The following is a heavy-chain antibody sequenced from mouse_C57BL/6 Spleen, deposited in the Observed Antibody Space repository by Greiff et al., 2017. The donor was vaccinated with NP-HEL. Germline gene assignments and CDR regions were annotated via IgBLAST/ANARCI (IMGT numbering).Heavy chain of an antibody. V-gene: IGHV5-16*01. D-gene: IGHD2-4*01. J-gene: IGHJ4*01. Sequence: EVQRVDSEGGLVQPGSSMKLSCTASGFTFSDYYMAWVRQVPEKGLEWVANINYDGSSTYYLDSLKSRFIISRDNAKNILYLQMSSLKSEDTATYYCARDKYYDYGYAMDYWGQGTSVTVSS. CDR3: ARDKYYDYGYAMDY. CDR2: INYDGSST. CDR1: GFTFSDYY.